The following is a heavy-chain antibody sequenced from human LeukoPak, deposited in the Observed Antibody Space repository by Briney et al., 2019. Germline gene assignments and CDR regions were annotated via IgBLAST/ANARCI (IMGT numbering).Heavy chain of an antibody. CDR2: IYHSGST. D-gene: IGHD6-19*01. CDR1: GYSISSGYY. V-gene: IGHV4-38-2*02. J-gene: IGHJ4*02. Sequence: SETLSLTCTVSGYSISSGYYWGWIRQPPGKGLEWIGSIYHSGSTYYNPSLKSRVTISVDTSKNQFSLKLSSVTAADTAVYYCAREKVAGTGYFDYWGQGTLVTVSS. CDR3: AREKVAGTGYFDY.